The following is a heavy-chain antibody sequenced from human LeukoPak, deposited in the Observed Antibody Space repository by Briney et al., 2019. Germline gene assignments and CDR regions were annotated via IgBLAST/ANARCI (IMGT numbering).Heavy chain of an antibody. CDR2: ISYDGSNK. CDR1: GFTFSSYA. D-gene: IGHD2-2*01. Sequence: GGSVRLSCAASGFTFSSYAMHWVRQAPGKGLEWVAVISYDGSNKYYADSVKGRFTISRDNSKNTLYLQMNSLRAEDTAVYYCARTRDNYYYMDVWGKGTTVTVSS. J-gene: IGHJ6*03. V-gene: IGHV3-30-3*01. CDR3: ARTRDNYYYMDV.